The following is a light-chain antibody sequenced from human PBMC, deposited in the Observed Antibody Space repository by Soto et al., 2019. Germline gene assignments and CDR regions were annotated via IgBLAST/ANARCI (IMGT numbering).Light chain of an antibody. J-gene: IGKJ2*01. CDR3: QHYYGYART. Sequence: DIQMTQSPSTLSASVGDRVTITCRASQSIGTWLAWYQQKPGKAPKHLIYKASSLGSGVPSRFSGSGSGTEFTLTISSLQPDDSATYYCQHYYGYARTFGQGTKLEIK. V-gene: IGKV1-5*03. CDR2: KAS. CDR1: QSIGTW.